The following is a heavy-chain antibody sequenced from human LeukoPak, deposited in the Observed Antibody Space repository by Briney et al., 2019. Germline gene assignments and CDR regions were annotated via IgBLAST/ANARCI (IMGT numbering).Heavy chain of an antibody. Sequence: PSETLSLTCAVYGGSFSGYYWSWIRQPPGKGLEWIGEINHSGSTNYNPSLKSRVTISVDTSKSQFSLKLSSVTAADTAVYYCARGIYRRYQLLLDYWGQGTLVTVSS. CDR2: INHSGST. V-gene: IGHV4-34*01. J-gene: IGHJ4*02. CDR1: GGSFSGYY. CDR3: ARGIYRRYQLLLDY. D-gene: IGHD2-2*01.